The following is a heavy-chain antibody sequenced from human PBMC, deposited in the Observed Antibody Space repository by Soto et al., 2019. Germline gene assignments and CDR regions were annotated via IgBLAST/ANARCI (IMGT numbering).Heavy chain of an antibody. CDR2: ITPTGGST. J-gene: IGHJ4*02. CDR1: GHTFTSYY. CDR3: ASAAVTSTAGLDF. Sequence: GASVKVACKASGHTFTSYYMHWVRQAPRQGLEWMGIITPTGGSTSDAQKFQGRVTMTRDTSISTAYMELSRLTSDDTAVYYCASAAVTSTAGLDFWGQGTQVTVSS. D-gene: IGHD6-19*01. V-gene: IGHV1-46*01.